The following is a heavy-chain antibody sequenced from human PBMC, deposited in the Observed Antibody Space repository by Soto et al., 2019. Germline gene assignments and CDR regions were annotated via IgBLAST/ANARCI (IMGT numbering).Heavy chain of an antibody. CDR3: ARSDQYFDWLPQSPYYFDY. CDR2: INDYNGNT. CDR1: GYTFINYG. J-gene: IGHJ4*02. D-gene: IGHD3-9*01. V-gene: IGHV1-18*01. Sequence: ASVKVSCKAVGYTFINYGISWVRQAPGQGLEWMGWINDYNGNTKYSQKFQGRVTITRDTSASTAYMELSSLRSEDTAVYYCARSDQYFDWLPQSPYYFDYWGQGTLVTVSS.